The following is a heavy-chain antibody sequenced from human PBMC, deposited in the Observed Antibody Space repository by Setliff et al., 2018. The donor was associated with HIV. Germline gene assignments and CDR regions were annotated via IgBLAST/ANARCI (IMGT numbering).Heavy chain of an antibody. Sequence: PGGSLRLSCAASGFTFNNAWMSWVRQAPGKGLEWVGHIKSKTDGGTTDYGAPVKGRFTISRDDSKNTLYLQMNSLKTEDTAVYYCTTEDSSNWLPIHYYFDLWGRGTLVTVSS. CDR3: TTEDSSNWLPIHYYFDL. CDR1: GFTFNNAW. CDR2: IKSKTDGGTT. V-gene: IGHV3-15*01. D-gene: IGHD3-22*01. J-gene: IGHJ2*01.